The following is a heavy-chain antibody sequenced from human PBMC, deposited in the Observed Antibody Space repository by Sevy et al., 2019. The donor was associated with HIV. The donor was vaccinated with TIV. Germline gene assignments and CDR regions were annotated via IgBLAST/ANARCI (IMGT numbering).Heavy chain of an antibody. J-gene: IGHJ3*01. D-gene: IGHD3-22*01. V-gene: IGHV3-33*03. CDR3: AKRERSYYDSSGNYDAFDV. Sequence: GGSLRLSCAASGFDFSTYDMHWVRQAPGKGLEWVAFISFDGSDKWYVDSVKGRFTISRDNSKNTLYVKMNTLRDEDKAVYYCAKRERSYYDSSGNYDAFDVWGQGTSVTVSS. CDR1: GFDFSTYD. CDR2: ISFDGSDK.